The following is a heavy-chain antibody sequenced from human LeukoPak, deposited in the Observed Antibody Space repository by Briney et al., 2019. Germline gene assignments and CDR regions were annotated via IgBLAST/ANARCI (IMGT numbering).Heavy chain of an antibody. Sequence: SETLSLTCTVSGGSISSYYWSWIRQPPGKGLEWIGYIYYSGSTNYNPSPKSRVTISVDTSKNQFSLKLSSVTAADTAVYYCARVEMATILVGFDYWGQGTLVTVSS. J-gene: IGHJ4*02. CDR1: GGSISSYY. CDR2: IYYSGST. V-gene: IGHV4-59*01. D-gene: IGHD5-24*01. CDR3: ARVEMATILVGFDY.